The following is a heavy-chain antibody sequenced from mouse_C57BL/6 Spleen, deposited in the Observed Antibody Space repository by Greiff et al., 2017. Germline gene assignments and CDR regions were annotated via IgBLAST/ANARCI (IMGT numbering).Heavy chain of an antibody. CDR3: AKGDWDGNAMDY. D-gene: IGHD4-1*01. CDR1: GYTFTSYW. V-gene: IGHV1-61*01. CDR2: IYPSDSET. J-gene: IGHJ4*01. Sequence: QVQLQQPGAELVRPGSSVKLSCTASGYTFTSYWMDWVKQRPGQGLEWIGNIYPSDSETHYNQNFKDKATLTVDKSSSTAYMQLSSLTSEDSAVYYCAKGDWDGNAMDYWGQGTSVTVSS.